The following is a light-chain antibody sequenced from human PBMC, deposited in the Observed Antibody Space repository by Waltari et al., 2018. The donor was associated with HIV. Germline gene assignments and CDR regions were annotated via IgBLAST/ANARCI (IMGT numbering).Light chain of an antibody. J-gene: IGLJ3*02. Sequence: QSALTQPASVSGSPGQSITISCTGTSSDVGRYKYVSWYQQHPGKAPKLIVYEVSKRPSGVSNRFSGAKSGNTASLTISGLQAEDEADYYCSSYTGSSTLWVFGGGTKLTVL. V-gene: IGLV2-14*01. CDR1: SSDVGRYKY. CDR2: EVS. CDR3: SSYTGSSTLWV.